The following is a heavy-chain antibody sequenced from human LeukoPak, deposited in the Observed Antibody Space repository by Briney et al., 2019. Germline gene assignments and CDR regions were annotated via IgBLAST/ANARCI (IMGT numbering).Heavy chain of an antibody. J-gene: IGHJ5*02. CDR3: ARDSGTTGEVKFDP. CDR1: GVSISRYY. Sequence: PSETLPLTCTVSGVSISRYYWSWIRQPAGKGLEWIGRIYSSGSTTYNPSLKSRVTMSIDTSKNQFSLKLSFVTAADTAVYYCARDSGTTGEVKFDPWGQGTLVTVSS. D-gene: IGHD3-10*01. V-gene: IGHV4-4*07. CDR2: IYSSGST.